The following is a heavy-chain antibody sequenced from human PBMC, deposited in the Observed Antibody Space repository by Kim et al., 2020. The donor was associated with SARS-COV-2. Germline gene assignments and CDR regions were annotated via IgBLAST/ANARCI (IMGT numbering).Heavy chain of an antibody. J-gene: IGHJ4*02. Sequence: GGSLRLSCAASGFIFSSYEMNWVRQTPGTGLEWISYISDSGDSIYYADSVKGRFTISRYNAKNSLYLQMSSLRVDDTAVYFCARDSGTGTSSTNHHFDYWGQGSLVTVSS. V-gene: IGHV3-48*03. CDR2: ISDSGDSI. CDR1: GFIFSSYE. D-gene: IGHD1-7*01. CDR3: ARDSGTGTSSTNHHFDY.